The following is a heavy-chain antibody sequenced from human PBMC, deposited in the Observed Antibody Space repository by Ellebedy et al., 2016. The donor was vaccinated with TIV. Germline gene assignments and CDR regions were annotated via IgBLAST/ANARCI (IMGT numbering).Heavy chain of an antibody. CDR3: ATGAHRTGTTSIDY. D-gene: IGHD1-7*01. Sequence: PGGSLRLSCAPSGVTFSSYSMNWVRQAPGKGLEWVSSISSTGTFIYYADSVKARLTISRDNAKNSLYLQMNSVGTEDTAVYYCATGAHRTGTTSIDYWGQGTLVTVSS. J-gene: IGHJ4*02. CDR1: GVTFSSYS. V-gene: IGHV3-21*06. CDR2: ISSTGTFI.